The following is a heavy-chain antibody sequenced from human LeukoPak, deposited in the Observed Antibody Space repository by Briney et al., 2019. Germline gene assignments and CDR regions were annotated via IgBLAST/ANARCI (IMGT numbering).Heavy chain of an antibody. Sequence: PSETLSLTCTVSGGSISSYYWSWIRQPPGKGLEWIGYISYSGSTNYNPSLKSRVTISGDTSKNQFSLRLSSVTAADTAVYYCARASYSYDINGWVPFDYWGQGTLVTVSS. V-gene: IGHV4-59*08. CDR1: GGSISSYY. CDR2: ISYSGST. D-gene: IGHD3-22*01. J-gene: IGHJ4*02. CDR3: ARASYSYDINGWVPFDY.